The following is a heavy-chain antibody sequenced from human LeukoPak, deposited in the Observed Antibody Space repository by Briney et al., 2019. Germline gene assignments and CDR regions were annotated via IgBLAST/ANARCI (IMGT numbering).Heavy chain of an antibody. V-gene: IGHV1-8*01. J-gene: IGHJ5*02. CDR2: MNPNSGNT. CDR3: AREGSSSPIWFDP. CDR1: GYTFTSYD. Sequence: ASVKVSCKASGYTFTSYDINWVRQATGQGLEWMGWMNPNSGNTGYAQKFQGRVTMTRNTSISTAYMELSSLRSEVTAVYYCAREGSSSPIWFDPWGQGTPVTVSS. D-gene: IGHD6-6*01.